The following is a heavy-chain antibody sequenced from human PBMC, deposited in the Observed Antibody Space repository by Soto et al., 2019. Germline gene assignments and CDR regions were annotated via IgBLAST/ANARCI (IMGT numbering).Heavy chain of an antibody. V-gene: IGHV3-23*01. CDR2: ISGSGGST. CDR1: VFTFSSYA. D-gene: IGHD2-2*01. CDR3: AKGLSTSCYYGMEV. Sequence: VGSLRLSCASSVFTFSSYAMSWVRQSPGKWLEWVSAISGSGGSTYYEDSVKGRFTISRDNSNNTLYLQMNSLRAEDTAVYYCAKGLSTSCYYGMEVWGQGTMVNVSS. J-gene: IGHJ6*01.